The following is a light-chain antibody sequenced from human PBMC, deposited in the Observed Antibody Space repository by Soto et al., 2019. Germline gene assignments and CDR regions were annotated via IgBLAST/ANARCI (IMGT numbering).Light chain of an antibody. CDR1: XXDIGGYNY. J-gene: IGLJ2*01. Sequence: QSALTQPASVSGSPGQSITFSCXXXXXDIGGYNYVSWYQQHPGKAPKLMIFDVSNRPSGVSYRFSGSKSGNTASLTISGLQAEDEADYYCSSYTSSSTLLFGGGTKLTVL. CDR2: DVS. CDR3: SSYTSSSTLL. V-gene: IGLV2-14*01.